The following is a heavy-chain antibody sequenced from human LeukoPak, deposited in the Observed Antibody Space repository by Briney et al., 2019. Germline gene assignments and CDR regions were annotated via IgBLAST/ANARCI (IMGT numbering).Heavy chain of an antibody. J-gene: IGHJ5*02. CDR1: GFTFSSYG. CDR2: ISSSSSYI. CDR3: ARDDGGLLEPFDP. Sequence: GGSLRLSCAASGFTFSSYGMHWVRQAPGKGLEWVSSISSSSSYIYYADSVKGRFTISRDNAKNSLYLQMNSLRAEDTAVYYCARDDGGLLEPFDPWGQGTLVTVSS. D-gene: IGHD3-16*01. V-gene: IGHV3-21*01.